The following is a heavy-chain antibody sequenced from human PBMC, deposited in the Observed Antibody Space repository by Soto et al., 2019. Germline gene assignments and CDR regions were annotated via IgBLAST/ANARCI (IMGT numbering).Heavy chain of an antibody. V-gene: IGHV3-23*01. D-gene: IGHD6-13*01. CDR2: ISGSGITA. CDR3: ARLDGYYHYMDV. J-gene: IGHJ6*03. Sequence: PGGSLRLSCAASGFTFSNDAMTWVRQAPGKGLEYISAISGSGITAYYADSMKGRFTVSRDNSKNTLYLQMNSLRAEDTAVYYCARLDGYYHYMDVWGKGTTVTVSS. CDR1: GFTFSNDA.